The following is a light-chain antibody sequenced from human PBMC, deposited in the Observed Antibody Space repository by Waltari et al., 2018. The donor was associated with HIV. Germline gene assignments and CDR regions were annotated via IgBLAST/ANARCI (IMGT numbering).Light chain of an antibody. J-gene: IGLJ2*01. Sequence: QSTLTQPASVSGSPGPSITISSTGSTRDFGLYNFISWYQQHPGGVPKVIIYEVFRRPSGISSRFSGSRSAKTASLTISWLQPEDEADYYCASFTSNYTLIFGGGTKVTVL. CDR2: EVF. CDR1: TRDFGLYNF. V-gene: IGLV2-14*01. CDR3: ASFTSNYTLI.